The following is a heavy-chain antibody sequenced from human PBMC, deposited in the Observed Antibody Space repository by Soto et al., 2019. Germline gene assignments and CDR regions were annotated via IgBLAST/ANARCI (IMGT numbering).Heavy chain of an antibody. Sequence: GGSLRLSGAASGFTFSSYSISWVRQAPWKGLEWVSAISGSGGSTYYADSVKGRFTISRDNSKNTLYLQMNSLRAEDTAVYYCWKWLEILPFDYRGQGPLVTVS. J-gene: IGHJ4*02. CDR3: WKWLEILPFDY. D-gene: IGHD6-19*01. CDR1: GFTFSSYS. CDR2: ISGSGGST. V-gene: IGHV3-23*01.